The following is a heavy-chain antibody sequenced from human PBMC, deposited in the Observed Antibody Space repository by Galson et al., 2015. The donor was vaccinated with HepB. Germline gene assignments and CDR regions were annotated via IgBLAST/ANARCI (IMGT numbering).Heavy chain of an antibody. CDR1: GFTFGSYG. CDR2: ILFDGSDK. Sequence: SLRLSCAVSGFTFGSYGMHWVRQAPGKGLEWVAVILFDGSDKNSADSVKGRFTISRDNVKNSVYLQMNSLRVDETAVYYCARVTLADYGDHAHFDYWGQGTLVTVSS. CDR3: ARVTLADYGDHAHFDY. V-gene: IGHV3-30*03. J-gene: IGHJ4*02. D-gene: IGHD4-17*01.